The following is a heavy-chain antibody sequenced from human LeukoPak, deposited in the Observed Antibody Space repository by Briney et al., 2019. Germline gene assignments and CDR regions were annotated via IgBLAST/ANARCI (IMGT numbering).Heavy chain of an antibody. D-gene: IGHD6-19*01. Sequence: SGGSLRLSCAASGFTFNNYWMSWVRQAPGKGLEWVANIHQHGSEKYYVDSVKGRFTISRDNAKNSLYLQMNSLRAEDTAVYYCARYSGWDWYFDLWGRGTLVTVSS. V-gene: IGHV3-7*01. CDR1: GFTFNNYW. CDR2: IHQHGSEK. J-gene: IGHJ2*01. CDR3: ARYSGWDWYFDL.